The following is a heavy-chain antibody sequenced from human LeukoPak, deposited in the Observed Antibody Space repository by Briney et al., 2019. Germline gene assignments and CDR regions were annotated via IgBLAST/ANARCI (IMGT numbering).Heavy chain of an antibody. J-gene: IGHJ1*01. V-gene: IGHV3-23*01. CDR1: GFTFSSYA. CDR3: AKAVQEYYGIPVD. Sequence: AGGSLRLSCAASGFTFSSYAMSWVRQAPGKGLEWVSAISGRGVSTYGDSVKGRFTISRDSSKSTLYLQMNSLRGEDTAIYYCAKAVQEYYGIPVDWGQGTLVTVSS. CDR2: ISGRGVST. D-gene: IGHD6-19*01.